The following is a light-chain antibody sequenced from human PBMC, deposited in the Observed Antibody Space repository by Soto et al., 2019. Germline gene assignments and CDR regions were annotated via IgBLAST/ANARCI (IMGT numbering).Light chain of an antibody. CDR1: QSVSSSY. V-gene: IGKV3-15*01. CDR2: GAS. J-gene: IGKJ1*01. Sequence: EMVLTESPGTLSLSPGERATLSCRASQSVSSSYLAWYQQKPGQAPRLLIFGASPRATGVPARFSGSGSGTLFTLTISSLQSEDFGVYYCQQYNKWPWTFGQGTKVDIK. CDR3: QQYNKWPWT.